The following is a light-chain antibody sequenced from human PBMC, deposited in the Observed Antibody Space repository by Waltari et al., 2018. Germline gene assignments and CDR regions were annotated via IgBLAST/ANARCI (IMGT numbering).Light chain of an antibody. Sequence: QSVLTQPPSVSGTPGQRVTISCSGSTSNIGKNYVFWYQQLPGAAPKLLISRTTQRPSGVPDRFSGSTSGTSASLAITDLRSEDEADYYCASWDASLSAGVFGGGTKLTV. J-gene: IGLJ3*02. CDR3: ASWDASLSAGV. CDR1: TSNIGKNY. CDR2: RTT. V-gene: IGLV1-47*01.